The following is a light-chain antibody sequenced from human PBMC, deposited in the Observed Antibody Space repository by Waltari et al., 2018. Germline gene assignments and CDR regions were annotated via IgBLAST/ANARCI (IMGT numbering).Light chain of an antibody. J-gene: IGKJ2*01. CDR3: QQYGSSPYT. CDR1: QSVSSSY. CDR2: GAS. V-gene: IGKV3-20*01. Sequence: EIVLTKSPGTLSLSPGERAPLPCRASQSVSSSYLAWYQQKPGQAPRLLIYGASSRATGIPDRFSGSGSGTDFTLTISRLEPEDFAVYYCQQYGSSPYTFGQGTKLEIK.